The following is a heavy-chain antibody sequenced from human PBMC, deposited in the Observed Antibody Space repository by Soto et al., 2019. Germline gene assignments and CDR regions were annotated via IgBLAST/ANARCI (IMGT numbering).Heavy chain of an antibody. CDR3: ARLGYDYVWGSYHIDY. CDR2: IYYSGST. Sequence: PSETLSLTCTVPGGSISRYYWSWIWQPPGKGLEWIGYIYYSGSTNYNPSLKSRVTISVDTSKNQFSLKLSSVTAADTAVYYCARLGYDYVWGSYHIDYWGQGTLVTVS. CDR1: GGSISRYY. V-gene: IGHV4-59*08. D-gene: IGHD3-16*02. J-gene: IGHJ4*02.